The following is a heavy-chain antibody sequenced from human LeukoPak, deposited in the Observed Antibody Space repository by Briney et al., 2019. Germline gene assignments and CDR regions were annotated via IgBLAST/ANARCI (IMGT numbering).Heavy chain of an antibody. CDR3: AREKTAAGPLYYYYGMDV. V-gene: IGHV3-66*01. CDR2: IYSGGST. CDR1: GFTVSSNY. J-gene: IGHJ6*02. D-gene: IGHD6-13*01. Sequence: GGSLRLSCAASGFTVSSNYMSWVRQAPGKGLEWVSVIYSGGSTYYADSVKGRITISRDNSKNTLYLQMNSLRAEDTAVYYCAREKTAAGPLYYYYGMDVWGQGTTVTVSS.